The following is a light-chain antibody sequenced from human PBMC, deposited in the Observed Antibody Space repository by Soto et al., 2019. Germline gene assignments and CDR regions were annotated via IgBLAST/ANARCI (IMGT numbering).Light chain of an antibody. J-gene: IGKJ4*01. V-gene: IGKV4-1*01. CDR3: QQYYSTPLT. Sequence: IVMTQSPDSLAVSLGERAAINCKSSLSVLYSSNNKNYLAWYQQKPGQPPMLLIYWASTRESGVPDRFSGSGSGTDVTLTISSLQAEDVAVYYCQQYYSTPLTFGGGTKLEI. CDR1: LSVLYSSNNKNY. CDR2: WAS.